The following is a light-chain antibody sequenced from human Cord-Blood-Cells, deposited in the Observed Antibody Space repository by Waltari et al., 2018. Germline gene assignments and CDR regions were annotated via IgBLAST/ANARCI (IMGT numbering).Light chain of an antibody. V-gene: IGLV3-21*04. CDR3: QVWDSSSDHPV. CDR1: NIGSKS. Sequence: SYVLPQPPSVSVAPGKTARITCGGNNIGSKSVHWYQQKPGQAPVLVIYYASDRPSGIPERFSGSNSGNTATLTISRVEAGDEADYYCQVWDSSSDHPVFGGGTKLTVL. CDR2: YAS. J-gene: IGLJ2*01.